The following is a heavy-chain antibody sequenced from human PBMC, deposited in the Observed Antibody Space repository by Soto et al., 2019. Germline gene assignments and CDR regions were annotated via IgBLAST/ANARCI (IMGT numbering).Heavy chain of an antibody. CDR1: GSSIISTSYE. Sequence: SGTLSLTRTVAGSSIISTSYEWGWIRPPPGKVLEWIGSIYYSGSTYYNPSLKSRVTISVDTSKNQFSLKLSSVPAADTAVYYCASVAGYSGYDPEFSYYYYGMDVWGQGTTVTVSS. J-gene: IGHJ6*02. V-gene: IGHV4-39*01. CDR3: ASVAGYSGYDPEFSYYYYGMDV. CDR2: IYYSGST. D-gene: IGHD5-12*01.